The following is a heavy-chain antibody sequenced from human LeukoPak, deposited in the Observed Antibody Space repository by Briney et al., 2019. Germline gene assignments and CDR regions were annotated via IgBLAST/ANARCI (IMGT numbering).Heavy chain of an antibody. CDR3: AKDEYCYDTSGHGAFDI. J-gene: IGHJ3*02. Sequence: GGSLRLSCAASGFTFSNYGMHCVREAPGKGLEWVTFIRYDGDNKFYADSVKGRFTNSGDNPKNRLYREMNSVIAADRPVYYCAKDEYCYDTSGHGAFDIWGQGTMVTVSS. D-gene: IGHD3-22*01. V-gene: IGHV3-30*02. CDR1: GFTFSNYG. CDR2: IRYDGDNK.